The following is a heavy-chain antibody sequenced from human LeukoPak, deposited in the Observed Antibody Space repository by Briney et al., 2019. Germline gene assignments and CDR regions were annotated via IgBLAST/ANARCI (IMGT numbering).Heavy chain of an antibody. Sequence: SETLSLTCAVYGGSFSGYYWSWIRQPPGKGLEWIGEINHSGSANYNPSLKSRVTISVDTSKNQFSLKLSSVTAADTAVYYCARVGSSWYFDYWGQGTLVTVAS. CDR2: INHSGSA. V-gene: IGHV4-34*01. J-gene: IGHJ4*02. CDR3: ARVGSSWYFDY. CDR1: GGSFSGYY. D-gene: IGHD6-13*01.